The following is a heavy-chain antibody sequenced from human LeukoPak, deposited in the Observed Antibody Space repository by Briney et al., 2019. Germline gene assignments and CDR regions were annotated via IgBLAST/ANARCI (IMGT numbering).Heavy chain of an antibody. V-gene: IGHV3-30-3*01. CDR2: ISYDGRNT. D-gene: IGHD3-3*01. CDR3: ATLYDFPSDF. Sequence: GGSLRLSCVASGFNFSGFAMNWVRQAPGKGLLWVGVISYDGRNTYSADSMKGRFTISRDNSKNTLYLQMDRLRPEDTAVYYCATLYDFPSDFWGQGTLVAVSS. CDR1: GFNFSGFA. J-gene: IGHJ4*02.